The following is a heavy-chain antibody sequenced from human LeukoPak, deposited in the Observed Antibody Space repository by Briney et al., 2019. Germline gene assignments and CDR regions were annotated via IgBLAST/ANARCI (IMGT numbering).Heavy chain of an antibody. D-gene: IGHD4-23*01. CDR1: GSTFDDYG. CDR3: ARGFNGGPFDC. CDR2: INKNGGNT. V-gene: IGHV3-20*04. J-gene: IGHJ4*02. Sequence: GGSLRLSCAASGSTFDDYGMRWVRQVPGNGLEWVAGINKNGGNTGYADSVKSRFTISRDNAKNALYMQMNSLRADDTALYFCARGFNGGPFDCWGQGTLVIVSS.